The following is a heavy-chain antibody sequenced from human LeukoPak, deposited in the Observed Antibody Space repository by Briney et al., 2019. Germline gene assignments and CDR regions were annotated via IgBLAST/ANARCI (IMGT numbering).Heavy chain of an antibody. CDR3: ARDGSIVGADYGLYGMDV. D-gene: IGHD1-26*01. V-gene: IGHV1-2*02. Sequence: RASVKVSCKASGYTFTGYYMHWVRQAPGQGLEWMGWINPNSGGTNYAQKFQGRVTMTRDTSISTAYMELSRLRSDDTAVYYCARDGSIVGADYGLYGMDVWGQGTTVTVSS. CDR2: INPNSGGT. CDR1: GYTFTGYY. J-gene: IGHJ6*02.